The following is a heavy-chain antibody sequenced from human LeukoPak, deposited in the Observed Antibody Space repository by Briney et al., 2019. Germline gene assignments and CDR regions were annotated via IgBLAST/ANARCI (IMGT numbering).Heavy chain of an antibody. CDR2: IRNKAKGYTT. Sequence: GGSLRLSCAVSGFTFSDHYMDWVRQAPGKGLEWVGRIRNKAKGYTTEYAASVKGRFTISRDDSKNSLYLQMNSLKTEDTAVYYCARGFNGLDSKVGENWGQGTLATVSS. V-gene: IGHV3-72*01. CDR1: GFTFSDHY. CDR3: ARGFNGLDSKVGEN. D-gene: IGHD1-26*01. J-gene: IGHJ4*02.